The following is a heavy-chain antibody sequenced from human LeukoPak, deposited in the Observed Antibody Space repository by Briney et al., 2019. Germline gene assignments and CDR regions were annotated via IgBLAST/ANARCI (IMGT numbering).Heavy chain of an antibody. D-gene: IGHD3-3*01. CDR2: ISGSGGST. CDR3: AKAPQYYDFWSGLRGAFDI. CDR1: EFTFSSYA. Sequence: GGSLRLSCAASEFTFSSYAMSWVRQAPGKGLEWVSAISGSGGSTYYADSVKGRFTISRDNSKNTLYLQMNSLRAEDTAVYYCAKAPQYYDFWSGLRGAFDIRGQGTMVTVSS. J-gene: IGHJ3*02. V-gene: IGHV3-23*01.